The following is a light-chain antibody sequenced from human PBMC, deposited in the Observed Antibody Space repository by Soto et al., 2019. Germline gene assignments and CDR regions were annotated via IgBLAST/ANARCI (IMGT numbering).Light chain of an antibody. V-gene: IGKV3-20*01. CDR3: QQYGSSPPT. CDR2: GAS. J-gene: IGKJ1*01. CDR1: QSVSSSY. Sequence: ENVLTQSPGTLSLSPGERATLSCRASQSVSSSYLAWYQRKPGQAPRLLIYGASSRATGIPDRFSGSGSGTDFTLTISGLEPEDFAVYYCQQYGSSPPTFGQGTKVEI.